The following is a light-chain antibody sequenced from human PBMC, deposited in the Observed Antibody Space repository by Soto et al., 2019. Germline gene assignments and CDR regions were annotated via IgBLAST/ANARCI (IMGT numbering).Light chain of an antibody. CDR1: SSNIGSND. V-gene: IGLV1-47*01. Sequence: QSVLTQPPSASGTPGQRVTISCSGSSSNIGSNDAFWYQQLPGTAPKLLFYRSNQRPSGVPDRFSGSKSGTSASLAISGLRSEDEADYYCASWDYSLSGVLFGGGTKLTVL. CDR3: ASWDYSLSGVL. J-gene: IGLJ2*01. CDR2: RSN.